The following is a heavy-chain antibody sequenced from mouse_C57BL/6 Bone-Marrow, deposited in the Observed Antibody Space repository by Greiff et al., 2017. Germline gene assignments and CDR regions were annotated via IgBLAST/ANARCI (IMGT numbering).Heavy chain of an antibody. Sequence: EVQLQQSGAELVRPGASVKLSCTASGFNIKDDYMHWVKQRPEQGLEWIGWIDPENGDTEYASKFQGKATITADTSSNTAYLQLSSLTSEDTAVYYCTTEGPTMVTTTGFAYWGQGTLVTVSA. D-gene: IGHD2-9*01. CDR1: GFNIKDDY. CDR3: TTEGPTMVTTTGFAY. V-gene: IGHV14-4*01. CDR2: IDPENGDT. J-gene: IGHJ3*01.